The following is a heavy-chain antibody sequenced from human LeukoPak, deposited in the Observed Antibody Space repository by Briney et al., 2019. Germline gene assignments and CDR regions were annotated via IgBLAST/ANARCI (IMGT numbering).Heavy chain of an antibody. J-gene: IGHJ4*02. CDR2: ISGSGGST. V-gene: IGHV3-23*01. D-gene: IGHD6-19*01. Sequence: PGGSLRLSCAASGFTFSSYEMNWVRQAPGKGLEWVSTISGSGGSTYYADSVKGRFSISRDNSKNTLYLQMNSLRVDDTAVYYCAKDPRSGWYDYWGQGTLVTVSS. CDR1: GFTFSSYE. CDR3: AKDPRSGWYDY.